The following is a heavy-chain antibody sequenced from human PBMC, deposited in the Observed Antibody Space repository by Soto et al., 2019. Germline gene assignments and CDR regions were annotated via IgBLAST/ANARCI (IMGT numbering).Heavy chain of an antibody. CDR1: GFTFSSYG. V-gene: IGHV3-33*01. J-gene: IGHJ4*02. Sequence: GGPLRLSCAASGFTFSSYGMHWVRQAPGKGLEWVAVIWYDGSNKYYADSVKGRFTISRDNSKNTLYLQMNSLRAEDTAVYYCARDKDGGSYLGYFDYWGQGTLVTVSS. CDR2: IWYDGSNK. CDR3: ARDKDGGSYLGYFDY. D-gene: IGHD1-26*01.